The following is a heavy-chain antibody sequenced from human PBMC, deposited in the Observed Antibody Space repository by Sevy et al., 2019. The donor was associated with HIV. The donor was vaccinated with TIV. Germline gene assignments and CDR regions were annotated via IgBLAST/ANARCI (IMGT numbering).Heavy chain of an antibody. V-gene: IGHV3-11*06. J-gene: IGHJ4*02. CDR3: ARSRSNYADYYFDY. CDR2: ISSGSSST. CDR1: GFTFSDYY. D-gene: IGHD4-17*01. Sequence: GGSLRLSCAASGFTFSDYYMTWIRQSPGKGLQWISYISSGSSSTNYADSVKGRFTISRDNAKNSLYLEIHTLRPEDQAVYYCARSRSNYADYYFDYWGQGTVVTVSS.